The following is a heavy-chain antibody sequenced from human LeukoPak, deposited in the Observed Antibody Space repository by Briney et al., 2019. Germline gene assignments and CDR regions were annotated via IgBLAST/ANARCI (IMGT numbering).Heavy chain of an antibody. V-gene: IGHV4-34*01. D-gene: IGHD4-23*01. J-gene: IGHJ4*02. Sequence: SETLSLTCAIYSESFSGYFWSWIRQPPGKGLEWIGEINYSGSTNYNPSLKSRVTISVDTSKNQFSLKLSSVTAADTAVYYCARGSDYGANLIDYWGQGTLVTVSS. CDR1: SESFSGYF. CDR3: ARGSDYGANLIDY. CDR2: INYSGST.